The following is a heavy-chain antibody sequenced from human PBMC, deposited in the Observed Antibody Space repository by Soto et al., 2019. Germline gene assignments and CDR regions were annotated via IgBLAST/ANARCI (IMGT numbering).Heavy chain of an antibody. CDR1: GFTFRNYA. CDR3: VKDIGYDYSSYYFFAY. CDR2: ISSNGGNT. V-gene: IGHV3-64D*06. Sequence: PGGSLRLSCSASGFTFRNYAMHWVRHAPGKGLEYVSAISSNGGNTHYADSVKGRFAISRDNSKNTLYLQMSSLSAEATAGYYCVKDIGYDYSSYYFFAYWGQGTLVTVSS. J-gene: IGHJ4*02. D-gene: IGHD3-22*01.